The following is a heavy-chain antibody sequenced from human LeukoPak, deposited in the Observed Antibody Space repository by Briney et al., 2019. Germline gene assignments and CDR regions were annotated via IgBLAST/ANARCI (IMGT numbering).Heavy chain of an antibody. Sequence: ASLKVSCKASGYTFNSYGISWVRQAPGQGLGWMGWISAYKGNTNYAQKLQGRVTMSTDTSTSTAYMELRSLRSEDTAVYYCARDLRYNILTGYRSSFGFDPWGQGTLVTVSS. D-gene: IGHD3-9*01. CDR3: ARDLRYNILTGYRSSFGFDP. J-gene: IGHJ5*02. CDR2: ISAYKGNT. V-gene: IGHV1-18*01. CDR1: GYTFNSYG.